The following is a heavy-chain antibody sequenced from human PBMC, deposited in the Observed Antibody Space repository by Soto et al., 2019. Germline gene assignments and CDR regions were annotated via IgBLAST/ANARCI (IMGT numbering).Heavy chain of an antibody. J-gene: IGHJ4*02. V-gene: IGHV3-9*01. CDR2: ISWNSGSI. Sequence: DVQLVESGGGLVQPGRSLRLSCAASGFTFDDYAMHWVRQAPGKGLEWVSGISWNSGSIGYADSVKGRFTISRDNAKNSLYLQMNSLRAEDTALYYCAAARDSGYDYIDYWGQGTLVTVSS. D-gene: IGHD5-12*01. CDR3: AAARDSGYDYIDY. CDR1: GFTFDDYA.